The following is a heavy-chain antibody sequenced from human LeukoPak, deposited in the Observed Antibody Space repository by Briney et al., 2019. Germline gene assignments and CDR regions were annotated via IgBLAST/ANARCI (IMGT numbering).Heavy chain of an antibody. J-gene: IGHJ6*02. CDR1: GFTVSSNY. Sequence: GGSLRLSCAASGFTVSSNYMSWVRQAQGRGLEWVSVIYSGGSTNYADSVKGRFTISRDSSKNTLYLQMNSLRAEDTAVYYCARDLGGRMGLSAVWGQGTTVTVSS. D-gene: IGHD5-24*01. V-gene: IGHV3-53*01. CDR3: ARDLGGRMGLSAV. CDR2: IYSGGST.